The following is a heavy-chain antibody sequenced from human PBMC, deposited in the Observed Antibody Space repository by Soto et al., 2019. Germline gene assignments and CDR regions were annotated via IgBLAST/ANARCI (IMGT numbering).Heavy chain of an antibody. D-gene: IGHD6-13*01. Sequence: EVQLLESGGGLVQPGGSLRLSCAASGFTFSNYAMSWVRPAPGKGLEWVSSISKSGGGTYYADSVKGRFTISRDNSKNTLYLQMNSLKAEDTAVYSCAKTSSLFDYWGQGTLVTVSS. CDR1: GFTFSNYA. CDR2: ISKSGGGT. V-gene: IGHV3-23*01. J-gene: IGHJ4*02. CDR3: AKTSSLFDY.